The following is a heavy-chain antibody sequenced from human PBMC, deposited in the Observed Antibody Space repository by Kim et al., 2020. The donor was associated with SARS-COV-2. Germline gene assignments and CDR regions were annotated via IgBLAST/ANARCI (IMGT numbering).Heavy chain of an antibody. CDR3: ARSTYSGALLGY. V-gene: IGHV3-74*01. D-gene: IGHD6-25*01. Sequence: SYVDAVKGRFTISRDNAKNTLYLQMNSLRAEDTAVYFCARSTYSGALLGYWGQGTLVTVSS. J-gene: IGHJ4*02.